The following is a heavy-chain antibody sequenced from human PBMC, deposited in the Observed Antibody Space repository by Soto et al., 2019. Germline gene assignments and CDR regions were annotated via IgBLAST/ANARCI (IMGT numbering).Heavy chain of an antibody. Sequence: SETLSLTCAVYGGSFSGYYWTWIRQPPGTGLEWIGEINHSGSTNYNPSLKSRVTISVDTSKNQFSLKLSSVTAADTAVYYCAGPNTAAAATNYYYYGMDVWGQGTTVTVSS. CDR1: GGSFSGYY. V-gene: IGHV4-34*01. CDR2: INHSGST. D-gene: IGHD6-13*01. CDR3: AGPNTAAAATNYYYYGMDV. J-gene: IGHJ6*02.